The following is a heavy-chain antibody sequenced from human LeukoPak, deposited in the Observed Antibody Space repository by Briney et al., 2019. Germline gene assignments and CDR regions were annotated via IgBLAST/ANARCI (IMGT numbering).Heavy chain of an antibody. CDR2: ISDTGATT. V-gene: IGHV3-23*01. CDR1: GFTFSSYA. Sequence: GGSLRLSCEGSGFTFSSYAMSWVRQAPGKGLEWVSAISDTGATTYDADSVKGRFTISRDNSRSTLYLQMNSLRAEDTALYYCAKDTSIGRYCTNGVCSPFDYWGQGTLVTVSS. CDR3: AKDTSIGRYCTNGVCSPFDY. D-gene: IGHD2-8*01. J-gene: IGHJ4*02.